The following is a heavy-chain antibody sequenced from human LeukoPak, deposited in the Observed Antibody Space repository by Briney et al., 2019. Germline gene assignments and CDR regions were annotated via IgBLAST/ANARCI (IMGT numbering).Heavy chain of an antibody. V-gene: IGHV3-48*03. Sequence: GRSLRLSCAASGFTFSSYEMNWVRQAPGKGLEWVSYISSSGSTIYYADSVKGRFTISRDNAKNSLYLQMNSLRAEDTAVYYCARRSAMVIVDYWGQGTLVTVS. CDR3: ARRSAMVIVDY. J-gene: IGHJ4*02. CDR2: ISSSGSTI. D-gene: IGHD5-18*01. CDR1: GFTFSSYE.